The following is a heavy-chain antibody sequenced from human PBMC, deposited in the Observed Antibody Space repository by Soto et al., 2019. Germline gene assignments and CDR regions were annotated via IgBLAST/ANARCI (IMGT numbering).Heavy chain of an antibody. CDR1: GGTFNNYA. Sequence: QVQLVQSGAEVKKPGSSVKVSCKASGGTFNNYAISWVRQAPGQGLEWMGGIIPLFGTANYAQKFEDRVTITEDTTTDTAYMELSSLKSEDTALYYCARLIGEGYSGTYALDYWGQGTLVSVSS. CDR2: IIPLFGTA. CDR3: ARLIGEGYSGTYALDY. V-gene: IGHV1-69*06. D-gene: IGHD1-26*01. J-gene: IGHJ4*02.